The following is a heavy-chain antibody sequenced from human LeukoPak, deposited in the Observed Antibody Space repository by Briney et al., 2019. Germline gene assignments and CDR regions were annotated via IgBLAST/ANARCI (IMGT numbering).Heavy chain of an antibody. CDR1: GVTLSDHH. Sequence: PGGSLRLSCAASGVTLSDHHMDWVRQAPGKGLEWVGRTRDKARNYRTEYAASVDGRFTISRDNSRNSVYLQMNSLKTEDTAVYYCTTGHIVVGYWGQGTLVTVSS. CDR3: TTGHIVVGY. D-gene: IGHD2-15*01. V-gene: IGHV3-72*01. CDR2: TRDKARNYRT. J-gene: IGHJ4*02.